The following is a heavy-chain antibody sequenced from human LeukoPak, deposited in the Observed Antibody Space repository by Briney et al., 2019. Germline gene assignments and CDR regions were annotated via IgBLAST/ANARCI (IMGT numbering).Heavy chain of an antibody. D-gene: IGHD2-2*01. CDR3: ARLPQPSPAYFFDY. CDR2: IYCSGST. V-gene: IGHV4-39*01. J-gene: IGHJ4*02. Sequence: GSLRLSCAASGFTFSSYSMNWVRQAPGKGLEWLGTIYCSGSTYYNPSLKSRVTISVDTSKNQFSLKLSSVTAADTAVYYCARLPQPSPAYFFDYWGQGTLVTVSS. CDR1: GFTFSSYSMN.